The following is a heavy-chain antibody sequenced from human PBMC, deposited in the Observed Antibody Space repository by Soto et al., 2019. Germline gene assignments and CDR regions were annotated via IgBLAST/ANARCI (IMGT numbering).Heavy chain of an antibody. CDR1: GFSFSSNA. V-gene: IGHV3-23*01. D-gene: IGHD2-15*01. CDR2: IGSGGTT. J-gene: IGHJ6*02. Sequence: EVQLLESGGGVVQPGGSLRLSCAASGFSFSSNAMTWVRQAPGQGLEWVSTIGSGGTTYYADSVKGRFTISRDNSKNTQSLQMNSLRVEDTGVYYCAKLGFCSGGTCHLDYYNGVDVRGQGTTVTVSS. CDR3: AKLGFCSGGTCHLDYYNGVDV.